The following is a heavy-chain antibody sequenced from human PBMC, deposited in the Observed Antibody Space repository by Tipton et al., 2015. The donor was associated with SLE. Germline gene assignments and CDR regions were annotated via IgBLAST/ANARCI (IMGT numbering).Heavy chain of an antibody. Sequence: TLSLTCAVYGGSFSGYYWSWIRQPPGKGLEWIGEINHSGSTNYNPSLKSRVTISVDTSRNQFSLKLSSVTAADTAMYYCARVPGLERSYYYYYYGMDVWGQGTTVTVSS. D-gene: IGHD1-1*01. J-gene: IGHJ6*02. CDR2: INHSGST. CDR1: GGSFSGYY. CDR3: ARVPGLERSYYYYYYGMDV. V-gene: IGHV4-34*01.